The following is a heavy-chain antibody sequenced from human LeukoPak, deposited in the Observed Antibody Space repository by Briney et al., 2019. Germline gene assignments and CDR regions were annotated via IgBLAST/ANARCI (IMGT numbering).Heavy chain of an antibody. V-gene: IGHV4-34*01. J-gene: IGHJ6*02. Sequence: SETLSLTCSVSGASFTNYHWSWIRQPPGKGLEGIGEINDSGYTKTSPSLKSRVTISIDTSKSQFALRLSSVTAADTAVYYWARGAITMIRGAVIVLDVWGQGTTVTVSS. CDR1: GASFTNYH. CDR3: ARGAITMIRGAVIVLDV. D-gene: IGHD3-10*01. CDR2: INDSGYT.